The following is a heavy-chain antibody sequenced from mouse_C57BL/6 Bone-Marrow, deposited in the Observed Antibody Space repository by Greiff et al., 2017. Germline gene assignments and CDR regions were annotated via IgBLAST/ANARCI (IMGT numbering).Heavy chain of an antibody. CDR2: IYPRSGNT. CDR3: ARERLYYYGSSDY. Sequence: QVQLQQSGAELARPGASVKLSCKASGYTFTSYGISWVKQRTGQGLEWIGEIYPRSGNTYYNEKFKGKATLTADKSSSTAYMELRSLTSEDSAVYFCARERLYYYGSSDYWGQGTTLTVSS. D-gene: IGHD1-1*01. CDR1: GYTFTSYG. V-gene: IGHV1-81*01. J-gene: IGHJ2*01.